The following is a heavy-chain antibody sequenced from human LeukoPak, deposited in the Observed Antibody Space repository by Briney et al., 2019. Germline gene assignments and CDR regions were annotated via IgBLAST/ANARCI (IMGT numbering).Heavy chain of an antibody. CDR1: GYTFTDYY. V-gene: IGHV1-2*05. Sequence: ASVKVSCKASGYTFTDYYMHWVRQASGQGLEWLGRMHPHSDGTNSAQKFQGRVTMTWDTSTSTVYMELRGLTFDDTGVYYCARDGREHQVDRGGYFYDYWGQGSLVTVSS. CDR2: MHPHSDGT. CDR3: ARDGREHQVDRGGYFYDY. J-gene: IGHJ4*02. D-gene: IGHD3-10*01.